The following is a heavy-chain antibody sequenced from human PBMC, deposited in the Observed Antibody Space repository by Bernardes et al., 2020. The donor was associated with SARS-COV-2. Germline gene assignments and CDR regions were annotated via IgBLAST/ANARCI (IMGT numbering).Heavy chain of an antibody. V-gene: IGHV4-59*01. CDR1: GGSIRSSY. CDR2: LYYSGST. D-gene: IGHD3-3*01. Sequence: SETLSLTCTVSGGSIRSSYWSWIRQPPGPGLAWIGYLYYSGSTHYNPSLKSRVTISVDTSKNQFSLKLSSVTAADTAVYYCARDSIFWSGYPYGMDVWSQGTTVTGSS. J-gene: IGHJ6*02. CDR3: ARDSIFWSGYPYGMDV.